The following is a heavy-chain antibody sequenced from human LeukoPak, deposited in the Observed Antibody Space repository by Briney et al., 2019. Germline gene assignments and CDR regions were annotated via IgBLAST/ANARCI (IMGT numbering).Heavy chain of an antibody. CDR2: FDPEDGET. J-gene: IGHJ3*02. V-gene: IGHV1-24*01. CDR3: ARFGLGKHIEVAGIPFDI. D-gene: IGHD6-19*01. Sequence: ASVKVSCKVSGYTLTELSMHWVRQAPGKGLEWMGGFDPEDGETIYAQKFQGRVTMTEDTSTDTAYMDLSSLRSEDTAVYYCARFGLGKHIEVAGIPFDIWGQGTMVTVSS. CDR1: GYTLTELS.